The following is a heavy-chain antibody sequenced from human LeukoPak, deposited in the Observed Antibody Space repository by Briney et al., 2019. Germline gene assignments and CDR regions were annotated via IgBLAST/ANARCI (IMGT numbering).Heavy chain of an antibody. D-gene: IGHD1-7*01. CDR1: GFSLSSSGVA. Sequence: SGPTLVNPTQTLTLTCTFSGFSLSSSGVAVGWIRQPPGKALEWLALIYGSDDKRYSPSLKSRLTITKDTSKNQVVLTITNMDPVDTATYFCAHRISGATFDYWGQGTLVTVSS. J-gene: IGHJ4*02. CDR2: IYGSDDK. CDR3: AHRISGATFDY. V-gene: IGHV2-5*01.